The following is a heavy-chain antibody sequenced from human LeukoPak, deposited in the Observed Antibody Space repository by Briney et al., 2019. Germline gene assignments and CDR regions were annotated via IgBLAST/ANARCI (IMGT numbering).Heavy chain of an antibody. V-gene: IGHV1-8*01. D-gene: IGHD3-9*01. CDR2: MNPNSGNT. CDR1: GYTFTSYD. Sequence: GASVKVSCKASGYTFTSYDINWVRQATGQGLEWMGWMNPNSGNTGYAQKFQGRVTMTRNTSISTAYMELSSLRSEDTAVYYCARAPRTNHVLRYFDWLLTQGTYYDYWGQGTLVTVSS. CDR3: ARAPRTNHVLRYFDWLLTQGTYYDY. J-gene: IGHJ4*02.